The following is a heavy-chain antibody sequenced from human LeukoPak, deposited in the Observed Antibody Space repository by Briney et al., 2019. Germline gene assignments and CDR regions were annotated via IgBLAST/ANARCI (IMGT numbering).Heavy chain of an antibody. CDR1: GYSISSGYY. J-gene: IGHJ4*02. CDR3: ARDGSGWDFSSGWVDYFDY. V-gene: IGHV4-38-2*02. CDR2: IYHSGST. Sequence: SETLSLTCTVSGYSISSGYYWGWIQQPPGKGLEWIGSIYHSGSTYYNPSLKSRVTISVDTSKNQFSLKLSSVTAADTAVYYCARDGSGWDFSSGWVDYFDYWGQGTLVTVSS. D-gene: IGHD6-19*01.